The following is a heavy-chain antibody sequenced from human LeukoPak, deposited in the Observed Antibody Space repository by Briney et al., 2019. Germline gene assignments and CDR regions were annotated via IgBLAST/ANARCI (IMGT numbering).Heavy chain of an antibody. J-gene: IGHJ6*03. D-gene: IGHD3-16*01. V-gene: IGHV4-59*01. CDR2: IYYSGST. Sequence: SETLSLTCTVSGGSISSYYWSWIRQPPGKGLEWIGYIYYSGSTNYNPSLKSRVTISVDTSRNQFSLKLSSVTAADTAVYYCARETSQKGAHYMDVWGKGTTVTISS. CDR3: ARETSQKGAHYMDV. CDR1: GGSISSYY.